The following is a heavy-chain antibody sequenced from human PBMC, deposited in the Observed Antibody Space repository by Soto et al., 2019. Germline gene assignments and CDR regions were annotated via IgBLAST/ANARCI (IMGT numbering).Heavy chain of an antibody. CDR3: ARGPSCGGDCYLFDY. CDR2: INPGGGRT. CDR1: GYTFTSYY. J-gene: IGHJ4*02. D-gene: IGHD2-21*02. V-gene: IGHV1-46*01. Sequence: ASVKVSCKASGYTFTSYYIHWVRQAPGQGLEWVAMINPGGGRTKNAQMFQGRVTLTRDTSTGTVDMELSSLTSADTAGYYCARGPSCGGDCYLFDYWGQGSLVTVSS.